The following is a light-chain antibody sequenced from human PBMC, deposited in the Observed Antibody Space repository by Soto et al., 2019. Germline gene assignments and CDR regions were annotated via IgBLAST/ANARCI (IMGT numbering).Light chain of an antibody. CDR2: KAS. Sequence: DIQMTQFPSTLSASVGDRVTITCRASQPIDSWVAWYQQKPRKAPKLLIFKASILQSGVPSRFSGSGSGAEFTLTISSLQSDDFATYYCQQYASYSSLTFGGGTKVEI. J-gene: IGKJ4*01. CDR1: QPIDSW. CDR3: QQYASYSSLT. V-gene: IGKV1-5*03.